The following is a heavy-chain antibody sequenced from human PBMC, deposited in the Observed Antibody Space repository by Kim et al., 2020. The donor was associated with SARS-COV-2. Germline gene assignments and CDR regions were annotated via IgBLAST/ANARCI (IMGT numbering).Heavy chain of an antibody. CDR2: INHSGST. CDR1: GGSFSGYY. CDR3: ARLIVVVPAAIRRGYFDY. D-gene: IGHD2-2*01. J-gene: IGHJ4*02. V-gene: IGHV4-34*01. Sequence: SETLSLTCAVYGGSFSGYYWSWIRQPPGKGLEWIGEINHSGSTNYNPSLKSRVTISVDTSKNQFSLKLSSVTAADTAVYYCARLIVVVPAAIRRGYFDYWGQGTLVTVSS.